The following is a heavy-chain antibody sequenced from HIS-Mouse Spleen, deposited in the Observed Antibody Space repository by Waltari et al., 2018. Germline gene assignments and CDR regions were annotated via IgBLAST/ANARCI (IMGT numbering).Heavy chain of an antibody. V-gene: IGHV4-39*01. J-gene: IGHJ5*02. D-gene: IGHD2-21*02. CDR2: IYYSGST. CDR1: GGSISSRSSY. Sequence: QLQLQESGPGLVKPSETLSLTCTLSGGSISSRSSYWGWIRQPPGKGLEWIGSIYYSGSTYYNPSLKSRVTISVDTSKNQFSLKLSSVTAADTAVYYCARKRTASGWFDPWGQGTLVTVSS. CDR3: ARKRTASGWFDP.